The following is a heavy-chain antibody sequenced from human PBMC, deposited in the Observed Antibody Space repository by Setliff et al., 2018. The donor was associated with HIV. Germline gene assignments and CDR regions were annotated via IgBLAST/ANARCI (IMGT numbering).Heavy chain of an antibody. CDR2: IGPSGSST. Sequence: GASVKVSCKTSAYTFNNYYMHWIRQAPGQGLEWMGLIGPSGSSTTYAQNFQGRVTMSRDTSTNTVYMELSSLRSEDTAVYYCARDHIAARSVDYWGQGTLVTVS. CDR3: ARDHIAARSVDY. V-gene: IGHV1-46*02. D-gene: IGHD6-6*01. CDR1: AYTFNNYY. J-gene: IGHJ4*02.